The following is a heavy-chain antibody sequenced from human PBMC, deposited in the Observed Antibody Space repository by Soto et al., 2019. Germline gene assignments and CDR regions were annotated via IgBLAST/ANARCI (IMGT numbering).Heavy chain of an antibody. Sequence: EVQLLESGGGLVQPGGSLRLSCAASGFTFSSYAMSWVRQAPGKGLEWVSAISGSGGSTYYADSVKGRFTISRDNSKNTPYLQMNSLRAEDTAVYYCGSAATPLDYYYGMDVWGQGTTVTVSS. D-gene: IGHD2-15*01. CDR2: ISGSGGST. J-gene: IGHJ6*02. V-gene: IGHV3-23*01. CDR3: GSAATPLDYYYGMDV. CDR1: GFTFSSYA.